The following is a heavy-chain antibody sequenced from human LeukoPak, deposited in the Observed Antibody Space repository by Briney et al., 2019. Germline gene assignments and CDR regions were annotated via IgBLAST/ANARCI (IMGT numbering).Heavy chain of an antibody. V-gene: IGHV3-9*01. J-gene: IGHJ4*02. CDR3: AKSFLECLLYPCLDY. D-gene: IGHD3-3*01. Sequence: GGSLRLSCAASGFTFDDYAMHWVRQAPGKGLEWVSGITWNSGNIGYADSVKGRFTISRDNAKNSLYPQMNSLRAEDTALYYCAKSFLECLLYPCLDYWGQGTLVTVSS. CDR1: GFTFDDYA. CDR2: ITWNSGNI.